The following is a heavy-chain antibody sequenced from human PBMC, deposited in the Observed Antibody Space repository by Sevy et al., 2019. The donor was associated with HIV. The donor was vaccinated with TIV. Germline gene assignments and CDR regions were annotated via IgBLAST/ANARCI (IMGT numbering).Heavy chain of an antibody. J-gene: IGHJ4*02. D-gene: IGHD2-8*01. CDR2: LSFGCGEI. CDR3: AREGCTKPHDY. V-gene: IGHV3-23*01. Sequence: GSMRLSCAASGFTFSKYSMSWVRQPPGKGLEWVSTLSFGCGEINYADSVKGRFTISRDNSKSSVYLQMNNLRPEDTAVYYCAREGCTKPHDYWGQGTLVTVSS. CDR1: GFTFSKYS.